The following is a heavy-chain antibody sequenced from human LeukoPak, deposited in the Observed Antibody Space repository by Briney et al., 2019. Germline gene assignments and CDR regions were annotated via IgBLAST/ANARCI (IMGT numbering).Heavy chain of an antibody. D-gene: IGHD5-18*01. CDR1: GGSFSGYY. Sequence: SETLSLTCAVYGGSFSGYYWSWIRQPPGKGLEWIGEINHSGSTNYNPSLKSRVTISVDTSKNQFSLKLSSLTAADTAVYYCAREDTAMVGVDYWGQGTLVTVSS. CDR3: AREDTAMVGVDY. J-gene: IGHJ4*02. V-gene: IGHV4-34*01. CDR2: INHSGST.